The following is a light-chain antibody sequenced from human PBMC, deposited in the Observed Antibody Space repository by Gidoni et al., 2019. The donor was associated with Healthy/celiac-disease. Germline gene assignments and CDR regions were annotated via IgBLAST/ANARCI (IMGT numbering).Light chain of an antibody. J-gene: IGKJ5*01. CDR3: QQRSNWQIT. CDR1: QSVSSY. V-gene: IGKV3-11*01. CDR2: DAS. Sequence: ELLLTQSPATLSLSPGDSATLDCRASQSVSSYLAWYQQKPGQAPRLLIYDASNRATGIPAMFSGSGSGTVFTLTISSLEPEDFAVYYCQQRSNWQITFGQGTRLEIK.